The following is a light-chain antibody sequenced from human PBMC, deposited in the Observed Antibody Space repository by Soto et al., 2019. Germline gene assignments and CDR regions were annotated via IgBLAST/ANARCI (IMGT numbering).Light chain of an antibody. J-gene: IGLJ1*01. CDR3: SSYTSNSTLYV. Sequence: QSALTQPASVSGSPGQSISISCTGTSSDGGGYNYVSWYQQHPGKAPKLMIYDVSNRPSGVSNRFSGSKSGNTASLTISGLQAEDEADYYCSSYTSNSTLYVFGTGTKLTVL. CDR1: SSDGGGYNY. CDR2: DVS. V-gene: IGLV2-14*01.